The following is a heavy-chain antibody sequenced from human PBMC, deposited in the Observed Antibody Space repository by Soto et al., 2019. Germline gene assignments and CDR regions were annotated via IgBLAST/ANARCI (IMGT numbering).Heavy chain of an antibody. V-gene: IGHV4-30-2*01. J-gene: IGHJ6*02. CDR3: ARPTPASECSSTSSPVYGLSV. D-gene: IGHD2-2*01. Sequence: SETLSRTCAVSGGSISSGGYSWSWIRQPPGKGLEWIGYIYHSGSTYYNPSLKSRFIILVDRSKNQFSLKLSSLTAADTAVYYCARPTPASECSSTSSPVYGLSVRRQVNTVTV. CDR1: GGSISSGGYS. CDR2: IYHSGST.